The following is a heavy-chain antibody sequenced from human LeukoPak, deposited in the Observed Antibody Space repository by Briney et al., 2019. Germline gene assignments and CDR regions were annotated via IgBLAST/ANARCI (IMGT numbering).Heavy chain of an antibody. D-gene: IGHD4-17*01. CDR3: AKGYDYGDSNWYFDL. CDR2: ISWNSGSI. CDR1: GFTFDDYA. Sequence: GGSLRLPCAASGFTFDDYAMHWVRQAPGKGLEWVSGISWNSGSIGYADSVKGRFTISRDNAKNSLYLQMNSLRAEDTALYYCAKGYDYGDSNWYFDLWGRGTLVTVSS. V-gene: IGHV3-9*01. J-gene: IGHJ2*01.